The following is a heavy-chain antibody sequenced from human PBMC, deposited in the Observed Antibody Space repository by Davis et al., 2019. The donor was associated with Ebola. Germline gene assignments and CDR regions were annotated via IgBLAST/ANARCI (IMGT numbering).Heavy chain of an antibody. Sequence: PGGSLRLSCAASGFTFSSYWMHCVRQAPAYGMVWVSRIHSDGSSTSYADSVTGRFTISRDNAKKPRYMQMNSLRAEETAVYYCARGQGWLQRWGQGTLVTVSS. CDR2: IHSDGSST. D-gene: IGHD2-15*01. CDR1: GFTFSSYW. V-gene: IGHV3-74*01. J-gene: IGHJ1*01. CDR3: ARGQGWLQR.